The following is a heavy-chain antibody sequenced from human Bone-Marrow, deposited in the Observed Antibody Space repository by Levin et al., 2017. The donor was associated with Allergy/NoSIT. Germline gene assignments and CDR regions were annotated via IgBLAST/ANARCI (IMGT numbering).Heavy chain of an antibody. Sequence: GESLKISCAASGFTFSSYAMSWVRQAPGKGLEWVSAISGSGGSTYYADSVKGRFTISRDNSKNTLYLQMNSLRAEDTAVYYCAKRYGDYGDYWGQGTLVTVSS. CDR1: GFTFSSYA. J-gene: IGHJ4*02. CDR2: ISGSGGST. CDR3: AKRYGDYGDY. V-gene: IGHV3-23*01. D-gene: IGHD4-17*01.